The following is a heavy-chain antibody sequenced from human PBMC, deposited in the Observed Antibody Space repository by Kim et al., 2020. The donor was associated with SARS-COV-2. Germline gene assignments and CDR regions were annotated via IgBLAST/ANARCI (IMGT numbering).Heavy chain of an antibody. V-gene: IGHV4-39*01. D-gene: IGHD5-18*01. J-gene: IGHJ4*02. Sequence: SETLSLTCTVSGGSISSSSYYWGWFRQPPGKGLEWIGSIYYSGSTYYNPSLKSRVTISVDTSKNQFSLKLSSVTAADTAVYYCARRYSSYGPYYFDYWGQGTLVTVSS. CDR3: ARRYSSYGPYYFDY. CDR1: GGSISSSSYY. CDR2: IYYSGST.